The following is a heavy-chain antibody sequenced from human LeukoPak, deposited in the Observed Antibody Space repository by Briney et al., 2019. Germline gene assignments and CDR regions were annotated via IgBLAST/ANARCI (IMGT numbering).Heavy chain of an antibody. J-gene: IGHJ4*02. CDR1: GSNFVDYW. Sequence: SGESLKISCKDSGSNFVDYWIGWVRQVPGRGLEWMAVIFPGDSETTYSPSFQGQVSISVDTSTNTAYLERSSLKASDTAIYYCARQDLGDYGRNYFQSWGQGTWSSSPQ. CDR3: ARQDLGDYGRNYFQS. D-gene: IGHD4-17*01. CDR2: IFPGDSET. V-gene: IGHV5-51*01.